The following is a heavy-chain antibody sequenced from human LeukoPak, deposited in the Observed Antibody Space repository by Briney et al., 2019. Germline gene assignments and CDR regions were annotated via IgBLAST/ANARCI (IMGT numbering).Heavy chain of an antibody. J-gene: IGHJ6*03. D-gene: IGHD1-26*01. CDR1: GGSISSYY. CDR3: ARQVVGATPDYYYYYYMDV. CDR2: IYTSGST. V-gene: IGHV4-4*09. Sequence: SETLSLTCTVSGGSISSYYWSWIRQPPGKGLEWIGYIYTSGSTNYNPSLKSRVTISVGTSKNQFSLKLSSVTAADTAVYYCARQVVGATPDYYYYYYMDVWGKGTTVTVSS.